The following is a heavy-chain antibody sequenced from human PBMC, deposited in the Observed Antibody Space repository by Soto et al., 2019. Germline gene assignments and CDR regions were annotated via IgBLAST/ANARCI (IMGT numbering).Heavy chain of an antibody. J-gene: IGHJ6*02. Sequence: EVQLLESGGGLVQPGGSLRLSCAASGFMFGSYAMRWVRQAPGKGLEWVSGISGSGTDTYYADAVKGRVTISRDNAKNTLYLQMNGMRAEDTAICYCAKDLLSSYYYGMDAWGQGNTVTVSS. V-gene: IGHV3-23*01. D-gene: IGHD3-10*01. CDR2: ISGSGTDT. CDR1: GFMFGSYA. CDR3: AKDLLSSYYYGMDA.